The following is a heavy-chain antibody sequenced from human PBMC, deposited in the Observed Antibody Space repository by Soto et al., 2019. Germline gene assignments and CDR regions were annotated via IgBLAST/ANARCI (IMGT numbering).Heavy chain of an antibody. CDR2: ISSGGHVI. D-gene: IGHD1-26*01. Sequence: VGSLRLSCAASGFTFSSYEMNWVRQAPGKGLEWVSYISSGGHVIYYADSVKGRFIISRDNAKDSLNLQMNSLRAEDTAVYYCARDSRGYYFDSWGQGTLVTVSS. V-gene: IGHV3-48*03. J-gene: IGHJ4*02. CDR3: ARDSRGYYFDS. CDR1: GFTFSSYE.